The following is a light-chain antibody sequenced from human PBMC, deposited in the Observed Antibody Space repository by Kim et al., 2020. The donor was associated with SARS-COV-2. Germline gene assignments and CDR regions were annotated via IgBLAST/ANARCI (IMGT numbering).Light chain of an antibody. V-gene: IGKV3-20*01. Sequence: EIVLTQSPGTLSLSPGERATLSCRASQSVSSNFLAWYQQRPGQAPRLLIYGASGRATGIPDRFAGSGYGTDFTLTISRLEPQDFAVYHCQQYGTSPLTFGQGTRLEIK. CDR1: QSVSSNF. J-gene: IGKJ5*01. CDR3: QQYGTSPLT. CDR2: GAS.